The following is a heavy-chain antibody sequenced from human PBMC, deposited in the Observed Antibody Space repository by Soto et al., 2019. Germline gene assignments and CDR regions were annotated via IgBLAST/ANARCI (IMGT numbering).Heavy chain of an antibody. D-gene: IGHD3-22*01. CDR3: ARDRNYYDSSGYYYYYYGVEV. CDR2: INPSGGST. Sequence: GASVKVSCKASGYTFTSYYMHWVRQAPGQGLEWMGIINPSGGSTSYAQKFQGRVTMTRDTSTSTVYMELSSLRSEDTAVYYCARDRNYYDSSGYYYYYYGVEVWGQGTTVTVSS. J-gene: IGHJ6*02. V-gene: IGHV1-46*01. CDR1: GYTFTSYY.